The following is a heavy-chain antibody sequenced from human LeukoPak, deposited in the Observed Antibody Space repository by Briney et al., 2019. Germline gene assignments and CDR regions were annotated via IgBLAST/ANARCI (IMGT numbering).Heavy chain of an antibody. D-gene: IGHD6-19*01. V-gene: IGHV3-9*01. Sequence: GGSLRLSCAASGFTFDDYAMHWVRQAPGKGLEWVSGISWNSGSIGYADSVKGRFTISRDNAKNSLYLQMNSLRAEDTALYYCAEDIGQWLVPGMDVWGQGTTVTVSS. J-gene: IGHJ6*02. CDR3: AEDIGQWLVPGMDV. CDR1: GFTFDDYA. CDR2: ISWNSGSI.